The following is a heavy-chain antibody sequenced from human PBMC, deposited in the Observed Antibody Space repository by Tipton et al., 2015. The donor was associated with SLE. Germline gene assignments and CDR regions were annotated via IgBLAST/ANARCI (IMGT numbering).Heavy chain of an antibody. Sequence: TLSLTCAVYGGSFSAYYWSWIRQPPGEGLEWIGEINHSGSTNYNPSLKSRVTISVDTSKNQFSLKLSSVTAADTAVYYCGGGPLFDYWGQGTLVTVSS. CDR1: GGSFSAYY. CDR2: INHSGST. V-gene: IGHV4-34*01. CDR3: GGGPLFDY. J-gene: IGHJ4*02.